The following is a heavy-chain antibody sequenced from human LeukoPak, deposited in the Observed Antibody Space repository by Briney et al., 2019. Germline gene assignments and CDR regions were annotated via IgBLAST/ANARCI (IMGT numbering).Heavy chain of an antibody. V-gene: IGHV1-2*02. Sequence: ASVKVSCKASGYTFTSYAMNWVRQAPGQGLEWMGWINPNSGGTNYAQKFQGRVTMTRDTSISTAYMELSRLRSDDTAVYYCARGSVAKPDYWGQGTLVTVSS. CDR2: INPNSGGT. J-gene: IGHJ4*02. CDR1: GYTFTSYA. CDR3: ARGSVAKPDY. D-gene: IGHD5-12*01.